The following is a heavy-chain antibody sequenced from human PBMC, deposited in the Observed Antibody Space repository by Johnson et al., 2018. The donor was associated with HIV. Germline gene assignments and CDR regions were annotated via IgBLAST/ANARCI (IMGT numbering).Heavy chain of an antibody. Sequence: QVQLVESGGGVVQPGRSLRLSCAVSGLTFSNYGMHWVRQAPGKGLEWVAVMSYDGSNKYYTDSVRGRFTISRDNSKNTLYLQMNSLRVEDTAVYYCARDGFYSGSYDMFDIWGQGTMVTVSS. CDR3: ARDGFYSGSYDMFDI. D-gene: IGHD1-26*01. CDR1: GLTFSNYG. V-gene: IGHV3-33*05. J-gene: IGHJ3*02. CDR2: MSYDGSNK.